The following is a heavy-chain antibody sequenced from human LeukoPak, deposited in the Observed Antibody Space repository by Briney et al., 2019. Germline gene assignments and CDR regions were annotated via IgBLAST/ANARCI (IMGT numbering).Heavy chain of an antibody. D-gene: IGHD2-2*01. CDR1: GGSISSYY. CDR2: IYTSGST. Sequence: SETLSLTCTVSGGSISSYYWSWIRQPAGKGLEWIGRIYTSGSTNYNPSLKSRVTMSADTSKNQFSLKLSSVTAADTAVYYCARSRGYCSSTSCYDYYYYYMDVWGKGTTVTVSS. V-gene: IGHV4-4*07. CDR3: ARSRGYCSSTSCYDYYYYYMDV. J-gene: IGHJ6*03.